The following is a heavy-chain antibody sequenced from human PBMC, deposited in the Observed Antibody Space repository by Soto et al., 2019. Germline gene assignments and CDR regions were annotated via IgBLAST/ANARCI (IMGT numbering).Heavy chain of an antibody. CDR1: GFTFSSYS. Sequence: GGSLRLSCAASGFTFSSYSMNWVRQAPGKGLEWVSYISSSSSTIHHADSVKGRFTISRDNAQNSLSLQMNSLRDEDTAVYYCARARGYYYYFDYWGQGTLVTVSS. CDR2: ISSSSSTI. V-gene: IGHV3-48*02. D-gene: IGHD3-22*01. J-gene: IGHJ4*02. CDR3: ARARGYYYYFDY.